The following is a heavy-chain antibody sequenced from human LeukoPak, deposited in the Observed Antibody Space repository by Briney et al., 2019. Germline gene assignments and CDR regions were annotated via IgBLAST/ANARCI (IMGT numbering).Heavy chain of an antibody. CDR1: GFTFSSYW. V-gene: IGHV3-7*03. Sequence: PGGSLRLSCAASGFTFSSYWMSWVRQAPGKGLEGVANIKQDESEKYYVDSVKGRFTISRDNAKNSLYLQMNSLRAEDTAVYYCARPYCSSTSCYVSVGWNYYYGMDVWGKGTTVTVSS. D-gene: IGHD2-2*01. J-gene: IGHJ6*04. CDR3: ARPYCSSTSCYVSVGWNYYYGMDV. CDR2: IKQDESEK.